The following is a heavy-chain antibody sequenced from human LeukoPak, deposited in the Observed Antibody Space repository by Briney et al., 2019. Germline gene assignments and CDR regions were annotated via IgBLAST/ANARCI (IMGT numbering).Heavy chain of an antibody. Sequence: PSETLSLTCTASGGSISSYYWSWIRQPPGKGLEWIAYIYYSGSTNYNPSLKSRVTISVDTSKNQFSLKLSSVNAADTAVYYCARGEAAPVYYDYVWGSYRFDYWGQGTLVTVSS. V-gene: IGHV4-59*01. CDR1: GGSISSYY. CDR3: ARGEAAPVYYDYVWGSYRFDY. D-gene: IGHD3-16*02. J-gene: IGHJ4*02. CDR2: IYYSGST.